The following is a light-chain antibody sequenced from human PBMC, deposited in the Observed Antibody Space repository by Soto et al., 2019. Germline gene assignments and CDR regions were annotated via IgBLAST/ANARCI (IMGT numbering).Light chain of an antibody. CDR1: QSVSSSY. J-gene: IGKJ1*01. CDR3: QQDGSSSWT. V-gene: IGKV3-20*01. CDR2: GAS. Sequence: EIVLTQSPGTLSLSPGERATLSCRASQSVSSSYLAWYQQKPGQAPRLLIYGASSRATGIPDRFSGSGSETDFTLTISRLEPEDFAVYYYQQDGSSSWTFGQGTKVEIK.